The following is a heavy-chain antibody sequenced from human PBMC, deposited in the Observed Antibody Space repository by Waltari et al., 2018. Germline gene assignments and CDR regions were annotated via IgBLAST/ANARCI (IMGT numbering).Heavy chain of an antibody. V-gene: IGHV1-69*01. J-gene: IGHJ4*02. CDR3: ARGGMASSVRSRRYYFDY. Sequence: APGQGLEWMGGSIPIFGTANYAQKFQGRVTITADASTSTAYMERSSLRSEDTAVYYCARGGMASSVRSRRYYFDYWGQGTLVTVSS. CDR2: SIPIFGTA. D-gene: IGHD6-6*01.